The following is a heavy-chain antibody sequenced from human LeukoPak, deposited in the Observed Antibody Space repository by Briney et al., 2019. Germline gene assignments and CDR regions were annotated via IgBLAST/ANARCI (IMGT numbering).Heavy chain of an antibody. V-gene: IGHV3-66*01. J-gene: IGHJ4*02. CDR1: GFSVSSNY. D-gene: IGHD2-21*02. CDR3: ARTSTAFYYLDY. CDR2: IYSDGRT. Sequence: GFLRLSCAGTGFSVSSNYFNWVRQAPGKGLEWVSVIYSDGRTFYADSVKARFTISRDNSKNTLYLQMNSLRAEDTAVYYCARTSTAFYYLDYWGQGTLVTVSS.